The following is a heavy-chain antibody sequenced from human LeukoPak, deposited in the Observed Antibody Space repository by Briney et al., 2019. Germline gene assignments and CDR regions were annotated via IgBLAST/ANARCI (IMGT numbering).Heavy chain of an antibody. Sequence: ASVKVSCKASGYTFTDYYMHWVRQAPGQGLEWMVWINTDSGGTNYAQKFQGRVTMTIDTSISTAYLELTRLTSDDTAVYYCARGSRNLCSSTSCWRYYFDYWGQGTLVTVSS. V-gene: IGHV1-2*02. D-gene: IGHD2-2*01. CDR3: ARGSRNLCSSTSCWRYYFDY. CDR1: GYTFTDYY. J-gene: IGHJ4*02. CDR2: INTDSGGT.